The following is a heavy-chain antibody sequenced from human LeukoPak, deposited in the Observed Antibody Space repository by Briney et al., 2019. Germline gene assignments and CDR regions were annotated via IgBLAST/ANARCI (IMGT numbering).Heavy chain of an antibody. CDR3: AKDGSHRRLQYYYYYMDV. CDR2: INPSGGST. J-gene: IGHJ6*03. V-gene: IGHV1-46*02. Sequence: GASVKVSCKASGGTFNNYTISWVRQAPGQGLEWMGIINPSGGSTSYAQKFQGRVTMTRDMSTSTVYMELSSLRSEDTAVYYCAKDGSHRRLQYYYYYMDVWGKGTTVTVS. D-gene: IGHD5-24*01. CDR1: GGTFNNYT.